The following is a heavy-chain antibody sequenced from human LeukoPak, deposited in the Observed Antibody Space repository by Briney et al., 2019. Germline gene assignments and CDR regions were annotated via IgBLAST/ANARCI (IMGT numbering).Heavy chain of an antibody. V-gene: IGHV1-24*01. D-gene: IGHD5-18*01. Sequence: GASVKVSCTVSGSSLSELSLYWVRQVPGKGLEWMGGFDVIDSETFYAQKFQGRVTMTEDSSTDTAYMELRSLTSDDTALYYCAAGRPYSLLDYWGQGTLVTVSS. CDR2: FDVIDSET. J-gene: IGHJ4*02. CDR3: AAGRPYSLLDY. CDR1: GSSLSELS.